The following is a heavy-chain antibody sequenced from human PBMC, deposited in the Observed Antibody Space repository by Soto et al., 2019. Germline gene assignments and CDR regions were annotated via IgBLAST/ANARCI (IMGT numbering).Heavy chain of an antibody. CDR3: ARDVDTAIYGMDV. D-gene: IGHD5-18*01. J-gene: IGHJ6*02. CDR2: IYHSGST. CDR1: GGSISSSNG. Sequence: SETRSLTCAVSGGSISSSNGWSWVRQPPGKGLEWIGEIYHSGSTNYNPSLKSRVTISVDKSKNQFSLKLSSVTAADTAVYYCARDVDTAIYGMDVWGQGTTVTVAS. V-gene: IGHV4-4*02.